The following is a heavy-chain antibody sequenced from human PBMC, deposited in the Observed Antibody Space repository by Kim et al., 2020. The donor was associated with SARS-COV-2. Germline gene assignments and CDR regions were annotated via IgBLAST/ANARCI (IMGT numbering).Heavy chain of an antibody. V-gene: IGHV3-33*01. CDR2: K. Sequence: KTDADSVKGRFTISRDNSKNPLYLQMNSLRAEDTAVYYCARTPSYYYGMDVWGQGTTVTVSS. J-gene: IGHJ6*02. CDR3: ARTPSYYYGMDV.